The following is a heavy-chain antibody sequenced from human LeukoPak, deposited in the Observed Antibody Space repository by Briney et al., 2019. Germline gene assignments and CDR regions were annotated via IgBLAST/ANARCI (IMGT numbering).Heavy chain of an antibody. CDR1: GFTFSDYY. V-gene: IGHV3-11*04. Sequence: GGSLRLSRAASGFTFSDYYMSWIRQAPGKGLEWVSYISSSGSTIYYADSVKGRFTISRDNAKNSLYLQMNSLRAEDTAVYYCAREALAAAGWGYFDYWGQGTLVTVSS. D-gene: IGHD6-13*01. CDR2: ISSSGSTI. J-gene: IGHJ4*02. CDR3: AREALAAAGWGYFDY.